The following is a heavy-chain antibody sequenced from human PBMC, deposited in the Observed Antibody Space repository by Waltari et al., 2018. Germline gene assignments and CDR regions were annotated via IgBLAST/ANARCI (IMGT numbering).Heavy chain of an antibody. CDR3: AESPVAYYYYYMDV. V-gene: IGHV3-9*01. CDR2: ISWNSGSI. D-gene: IGHD6-19*01. CDR1: GFTFDDYA. Sequence: EVQLVESGGGLVQPGRSLRLSCAASGFTFDDYAMHWVRQAPGKGLEWVSGISWNSGSIGYADSVKGRFTISRDNAKNSLYLQMNSLRAEDTALYYCAESPVAYYYYYMDVWGKGTTVTVSS. J-gene: IGHJ6*03.